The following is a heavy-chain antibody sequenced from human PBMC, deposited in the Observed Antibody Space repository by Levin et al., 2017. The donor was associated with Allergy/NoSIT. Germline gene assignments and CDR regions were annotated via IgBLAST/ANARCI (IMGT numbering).Heavy chain of an antibody. D-gene: IGHD1-26*01. CDR2: TRNKANSYTT. J-gene: IGHJ4*02. Sequence: RGESLKISCAASGFTFSDHYMDWVRQAPGKGLEWVGRTRNKANSYTTEYAASVKGRFTISRHDSKNSLYLQMNSLKTEDTAVYYCARVHHSGGYSFDYWGQGTLVTVSS. V-gene: IGHV3-72*01. CDR3: ARVHHSGGYSFDY. CDR1: GFTFSDHY.